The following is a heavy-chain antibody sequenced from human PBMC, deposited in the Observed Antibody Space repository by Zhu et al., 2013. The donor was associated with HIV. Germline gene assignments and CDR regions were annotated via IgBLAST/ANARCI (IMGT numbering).Heavy chain of an antibody. D-gene: IGHD3-3*01. V-gene: IGHV1-2*02. Sequence: QAHLVQSGAEVKKPGASVRVSCKTSGYIFTGYYIHWVRQASGQGLEWMGWINPNSGDTKYAQKLQGRVTMTTDTSTSRAYMELRSLRSDDTAVYYCARDPTITILGPLGYWGQGTLVTVSS. J-gene: IGHJ4*02. CDR3: ARDPTITILGPLGY. CDR2: INPNSGDT. CDR1: GYIFTGYY.